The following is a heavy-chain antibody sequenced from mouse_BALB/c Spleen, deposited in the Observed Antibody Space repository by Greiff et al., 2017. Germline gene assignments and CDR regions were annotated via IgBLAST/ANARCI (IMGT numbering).Heavy chain of an antibody. J-gene: IGHJ1*01. Sequence: QVQLKQSGPGLVAPSQSLSITCTVSGFSLTGYGVNWVRQPPGKGLEWLGMIWGDGSTDYNSALKSRLSISKDNSKSQVFLKMNSLQTDDTARYYCARNDYDWYFDVWGAGTTVTVSS. D-gene: IGHD2-4*01. CDR2: IWGDGST. V-gene: IGHV2-6-7*01. CDR1: GFSLTGYG. CDR3: ARNDYDWYFDV.